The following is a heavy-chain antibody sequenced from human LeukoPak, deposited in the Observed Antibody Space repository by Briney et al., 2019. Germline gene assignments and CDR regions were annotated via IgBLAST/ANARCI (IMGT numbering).Heavy chain of an antibody. D-gene: IGHD1-7*01. CDR2: IAHDGSNK. J-gene: IGHJ4*02. CDR3: ARSFFQWNYGSCLDS. CDR1: GFSFSNYV. V-gene: IGHV3-30*03. Sequence: GGSLRLSCAASGFSFSNYVMQWVRQVPGKGLEWVALIAHDGSNKYYADSVKGRFTISRDNSRSILYLQMNSLRPEDTAVYSCARSFFQWNYGSCLDSRGQGTLVTVSS.